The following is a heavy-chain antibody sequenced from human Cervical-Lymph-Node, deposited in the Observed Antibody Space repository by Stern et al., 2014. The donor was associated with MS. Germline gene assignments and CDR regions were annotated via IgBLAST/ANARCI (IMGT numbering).Heavy chain of an antibody. Sequence: QVQLQESGPGLVKPSETLSLTCTVSGGSISRNIYYWGWIRQPPGKGLEWVGNIYHNGSIYHNSSLKLRFPISVDPSKNKFFLQLSSVTAADTAVYYCASRLVRSYCGGDCYDYWGQGTLVTVSS. D-gene: IGHD2-21*02. CDR2: IYHNGSI. CDR1: GGSISRNIYY. J-gene: IGHJ4*02. V-gene: IGHV4-39*01. CDR3: ASRLVRSYCGGDCYDY.